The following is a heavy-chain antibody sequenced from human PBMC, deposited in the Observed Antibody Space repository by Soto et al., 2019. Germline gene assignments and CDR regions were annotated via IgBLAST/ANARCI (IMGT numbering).Heavy chain of an antibody. J-gene: IGHJ1*01. CDR2: ISYDGSNK. CDR1: GFTFSSYA. CDR3: AREDTAMVTAEYFQH. Sequence: GGSLRLSCAASGFTFSSYAMHWVRQAPGKGLEWVAVISYDGSNKYYADSVKGRFTISRDNSKNTLYLQMNSLRAEDTAVYYCAREDTAMVTAEYFQHWGQGTLVTVSS. V-gene: IGHV3-30-3*01. D-gene: IGHD5-18*01.